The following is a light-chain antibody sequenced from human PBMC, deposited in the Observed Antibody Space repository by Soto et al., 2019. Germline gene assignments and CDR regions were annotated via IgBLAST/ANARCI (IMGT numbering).Light chain of an antibody. Sequence: QSALTQPASVSGSPGQSITISCTGTSSDVGGYKYVSWFQHHPGKAPKLMIYDVGNRPSGVSDRFSGSKSGNTASLTISGLQAEDEADYYCSSYRSTSIPYVFGTGTKVTVL. J-gene: IGLJ1*01. V-gene: IGLV2-14*03. CDR3: SSYRSTSIPYV. CDR2: DVG. CDR1: SSDVGGYKY.